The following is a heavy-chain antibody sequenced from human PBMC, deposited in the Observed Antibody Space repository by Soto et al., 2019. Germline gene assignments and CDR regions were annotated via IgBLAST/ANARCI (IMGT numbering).Heavy chain of an antibody. CDR2: MNPNSGNT. CDR3: ARRHLSQLVLDAFDI. Sequence: QVQLVQSGAEVKKPGASVKVSCKASGYTFTSYDINWVRQATGQGLEWMGWMNPNSGNTGYAQKFQGRVTMXXNXSXTTAYMELSSLRSEDTAVYYCARRHLSQLVLDAFDIWGQGTMVTVSS. V-gene: IGHV1-8*01. D-gene: IGHD6-6*01. CDR1: GYTFTSYD. J-gene: IGHJ3*02.